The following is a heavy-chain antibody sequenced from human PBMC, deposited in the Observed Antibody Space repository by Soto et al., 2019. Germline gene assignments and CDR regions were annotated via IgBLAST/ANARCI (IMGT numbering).Heavy chain of an antibody. J-gene: IGHJ6*02. D-gene: IGHD6-19*01. CDR1: GGSVSSGSYY. CDR3: ARGIEGWYQGRYYYGMDV. V-gene: IGHV4-61*01. CDR2: IYYSGST. Sequence: QVQLQESGPGLVKPSETLSLTCTVSGGSVSSGSYYRSWIRQPPGKGLEWIGYIYYSGSTNYNPSLRSRVTISVDTSKNRFALKLSSVTAADTAVYYCARGIEGWYQGRYYYGMDVWGQGTTVTVSS.